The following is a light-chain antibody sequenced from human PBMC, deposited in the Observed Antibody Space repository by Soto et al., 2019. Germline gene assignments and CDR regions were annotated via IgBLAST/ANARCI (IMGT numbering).Light chain of an antibody. CDR1: SSDVGGYKY. Sequence: QSALTQPASVSGSPGQSITISCTGTSSDVGGYKYVSWYQQHPGKAPKLMIYEVSNRPSGVSNRFSGSKSGNTASLTISGLQAEDEADYYWSSYTSSSTWVFGGGTKVTVL. J-gene: IGLJ3*02. CDR3: SSYTSSSTWV. V-gene: IGLV2-14*01. CDR2: EVS.